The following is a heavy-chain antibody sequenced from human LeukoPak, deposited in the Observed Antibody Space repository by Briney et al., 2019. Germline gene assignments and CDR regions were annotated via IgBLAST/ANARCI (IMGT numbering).Heavy chain of an antibody. CDR1: GFTFSSYA. Sequence: PGGSLRLSCAASGFTFSSYAMSWVRQVPGKGLEWVSGISGSGGSTFYADSVKGRFTISRDNSKNTLYLQMNSLRAEDTAVYYCAKDRVAFGGADAFDMWGQGTMVTVSS. J-gene: IGHJ3*02. CDR3: AKDRVAFGGADAFDM. CDR2: ISGSGGST. D-gene: IGHD3-16*01. V-gene: IGHV3-23*01.